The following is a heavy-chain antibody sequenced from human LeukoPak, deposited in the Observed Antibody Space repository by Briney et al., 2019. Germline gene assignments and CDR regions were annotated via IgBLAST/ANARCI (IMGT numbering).Heavy chain of an antibody. CDR2: ISSSSSYI. D-gene: IGHD3-10*01. CDR3: ARTMVRGVIITHPFDY. Sequence: GGSLRLSCAASGFTFSSYSMNWVRQAPGKGLEWASSISSSSSYIYYADSVKGRFTISRDNAKNSLYLQMNSLRAEDTAVYYCARTMVRGVIITHPFDYWGQGTLVTVSS. J-gene: IGHJ4*02. V-gene: IGHV3-21*01. CDR1: GFTFSSYS.